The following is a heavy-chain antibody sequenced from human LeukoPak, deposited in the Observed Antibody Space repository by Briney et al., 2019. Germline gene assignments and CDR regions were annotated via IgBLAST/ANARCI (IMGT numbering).Heavy chain of an antibody. CDR2: INSDGSTT. Sequence: PGGSLRLSCAASGFTFSSYWMHWVRQAPGKGLVWVSRINSDGSTTTYADSVKGRFTISRDNAKNTLYLQMNSLRAEDTAVYYCARVQYYYDSSGYYFVFDYRGQGTLVTVSS. CDR1: GFTFSSYW. J-gene: IGHJ4*02. V-gene: IGHV3-74*01. CDR3: ARVQYYYDSSGYYFVFDY. D-gene: IGHD3-22*01.